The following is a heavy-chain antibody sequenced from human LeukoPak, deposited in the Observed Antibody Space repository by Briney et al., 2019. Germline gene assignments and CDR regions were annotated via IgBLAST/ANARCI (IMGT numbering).Heavy chain of an antibody. CDR1: GVSISSYY. Sequence: SETLSLTCSVSGVSISSYYWSWLRQPPGKGLEWIGYIYYSGSTNYNPSLKSRVTISIDTSKIQFSLKLTSVTAADTAMYYCARLSSGRNNWFDPWGQGTLVTVSS. D-gene: IGHD3-10*01. CDR2: IYYSGST. V-gene: IGHV4-59*08. CDR3: ARLSSGRNNWFDP. J-gene: IGHJ5*02.